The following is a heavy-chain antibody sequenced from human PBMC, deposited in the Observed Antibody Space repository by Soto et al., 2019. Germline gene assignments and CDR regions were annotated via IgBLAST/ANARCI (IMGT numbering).Heavy chain of an antibody. CDR2: INPNSGGT. D-gene: IGHD5-12*01. J-gene: IGHJ4*02. CDR3: ARDRYSGYDSGQAGRDFDY. Sequence: ASVKVSCKASGYTFTGYYMHWVRQAPGQGLEWMGWINPNSGGTNYAQKFQGWVTMTRDTSISTAYMELSRLRSDDTAVYYCARDRYSGYDSGQAGRDFDYWGQGTLVTVSS. CDR1: GYTFTGYY. V-gene: IGHV1-2*04.